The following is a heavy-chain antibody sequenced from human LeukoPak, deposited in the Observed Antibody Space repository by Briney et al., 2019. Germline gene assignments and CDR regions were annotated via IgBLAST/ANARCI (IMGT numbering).Heavy chain of an antibody. CDR3: ARIWNYPDGIFDY. CDR2: ISSSSSYI. Sequence: PGGSLRLSCAASGFTFSSYSMNWVRQAPGKGLEWVSSISSSSSYIYYADSVKGRFTISRDNAKNSLYLQMNSLRAEDTAVYYCARIWNYPDGIFDYWGQGTLVTVSS. V-gene: IGHV3-21*01. D-gene: IGHD1-7*01. CDR1: GFTFSSYS. J-gene: IGHJ4*02.